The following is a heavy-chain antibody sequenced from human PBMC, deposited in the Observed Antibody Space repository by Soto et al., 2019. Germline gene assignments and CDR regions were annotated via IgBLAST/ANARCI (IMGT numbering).Heavy chain of an antibody. J-gene: IGHJ6*02. D-gene: IGHD2-15*01. CDR2: TYYRSKWNN. Sequence: QSQTLSLTCAISGDSVSRNSAAWNWIRQSPSRGLEWLGRTYYRSKWNNDYAGSVKSRITINPDTSKNQFSLQLKSVTPEDSAVYYGSRDKSSSYHYYYGMDVWGQGTTVTVSS. CDR1: GDSVSRNSAA. CDR3: SRDKSSSYHYYYGMDV. V-gene: IGHV6-1*01.